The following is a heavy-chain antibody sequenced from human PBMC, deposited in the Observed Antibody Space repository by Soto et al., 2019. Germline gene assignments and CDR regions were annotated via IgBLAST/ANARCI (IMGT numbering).Heavy chain of an antibody. CDR2: ISYDGSNK. Sequence: PGGSLRLSCAASGFTFSSYGMHWVRQAPGKGPEWVAVISYDGSNKYYADSVKGRFTISRDNSKNTLYLQMNSLRAEDTAVYYCAKDGNYYDSSPGLFDYWGQGTLVTVSS. D-gene: IGHD3-22*01. V-gene: IGHV3-30*18. J-gene: IGHJ4*02. CDR1: GFTFSSYG. CDR3: AKDGNYYDSSPGLFDY.